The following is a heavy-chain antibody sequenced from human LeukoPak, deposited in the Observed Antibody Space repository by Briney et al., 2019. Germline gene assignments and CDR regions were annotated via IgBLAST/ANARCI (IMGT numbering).Heavy chain of an antibody. D-gene: IGHD6-19*01. CDR2: INPNSGGT. V-gene: IGHV1-2*02. CDR3: ASGYSSGWAGGY. CDR1: GYTFTAYY. J-gene: IGHJ4*02. Sequence: ASVKVSCKASGYTFTAYYLHWVRQAPGQGLEWMGWINPNSGGTNFVQKFQGRVTMTRDTSINTAYMELRRLRSDDTAVYYCASGYSSGWAGGYWGQGTLVTVSS.